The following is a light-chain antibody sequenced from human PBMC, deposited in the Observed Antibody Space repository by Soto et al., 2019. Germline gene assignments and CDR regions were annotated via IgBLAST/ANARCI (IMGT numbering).Light chain of an antibody. CDR2: DSR. V-gene: IGLV1-40*01. CDR1: SSNIGTGFH. Sequence: QPVLTQPPSVSGAPGQRITISCTGTSSNIGTGFHVHWYQQVPGTAPKLLIFDSRNRPSGVPDRFSGSKSGTSASLAITGLQADDEADYYCQSYDSSLSGWVFGGGTKLTVL. CDR3: QSYDSSLSGWV. J-gene: IGLJ3*02.